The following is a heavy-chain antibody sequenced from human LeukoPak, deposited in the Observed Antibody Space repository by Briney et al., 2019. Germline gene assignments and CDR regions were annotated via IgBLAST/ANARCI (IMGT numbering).Heavy chain of an antibody. D-gene: IGHD3-16*01. CDR2: IYTYESP. V-gene: IGHV4-61*02. CDR3: ARAPGGRRAYYMDV. Sequence: SQTLSLTCTVSGGSISSGSYYWSWIRQPAGKGLEWIGRIYTYESPNYNPSLKSRVTISVDTSKNQFSLKLTSVTAADTAVYFCARAPGGRRAYYMDVWGKGTTVTISS. CDR1: GGSISSGSYY. J-gene: IGHJ6*03.